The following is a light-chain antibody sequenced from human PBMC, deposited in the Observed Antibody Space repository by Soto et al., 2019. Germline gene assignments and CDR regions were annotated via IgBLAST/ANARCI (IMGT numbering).Light chain of an antibody. CDR2: WAS. CDR3: QQYYASPFT. V-gene: IGKV4-1*01. Sequence: DIVMTQSPDSLAVSLGERATINCKSSQNVLYSSNNKNYLAWYQQKPRQPPKLLIYWASTRESGVPDRFSGSGSGTDFTLTISSLQAEDVAVYYCQQYYASPFTFCPGTKVEIK. CDR1: QNVLYSSNNKNY. J-gene: IGKJ3*01.